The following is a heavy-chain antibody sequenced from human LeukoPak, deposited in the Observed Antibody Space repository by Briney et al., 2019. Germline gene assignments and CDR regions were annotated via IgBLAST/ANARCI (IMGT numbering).Heavy chain of an antibody. J-gene: IGHJ5*02. Sequence: SETLSLTCTVSGGSISSDYWSWIRQPAGKGLEWIGRIYPSGSTNYNPSLKSRVTMSVDRSRTQFSLKVSSVTAADTAVYYCARGPTLTTGKNWFDPWGQGTLVTVSS. V-gene: IGHV4-4*07. D-gene: IGHD1-14*01. CDR2: IYPSGST. CDR1: GGSISSDY. CDR3: ARGPTLTTGKNWFDP.